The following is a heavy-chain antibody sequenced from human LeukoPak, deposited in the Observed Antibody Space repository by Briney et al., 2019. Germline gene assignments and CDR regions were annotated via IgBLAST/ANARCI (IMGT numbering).Heavy chain of an antibody. CDR1: GFTVSSYY. Sequence: GRSLRLSCADSGFTVSSYYMRSVRQAPGKGLQWVSLIYSGGSTYYADSVKGRFTISRDNSKNTLYLQMNSLRTEDKAVYYGARAPYSRGGDSRNYWGQGTLVTVSS. D-gene: IGHD2-21*01. CDR3: ARAPYSRGGDSRNY. CDR2: IYSGGST. V-gene: IGHV3-53*01. J-gene: IGHJ4*02.